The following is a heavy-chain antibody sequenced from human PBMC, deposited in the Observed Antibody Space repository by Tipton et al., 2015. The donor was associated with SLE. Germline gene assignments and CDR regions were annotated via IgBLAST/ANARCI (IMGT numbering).Heavy chain of an antibody. CDR1: GGSISSGVYY. CDR2: IYHSGGSP. Sequence: TLSLTCTVSGGSISSGVYYWSWIRQPPGKGLEWIGYIYHSGGSPNYNPSLKSRVTISVDTSKNQFSLTLTSVTAADTAVYYCARHDYTGWGHFHHWGQGTLVIVSS. J-gene: IGHJ1*01. D-gene: IGHD4/OR15-4a*01. V-gene: IGHV4-61*08. CDR3: ARHDYTGWGHFHH.